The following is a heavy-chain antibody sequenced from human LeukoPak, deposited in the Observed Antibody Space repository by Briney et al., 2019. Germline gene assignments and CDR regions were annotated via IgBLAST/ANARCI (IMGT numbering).Heavy chain of an antibody. CDR3: ASQPIFGVVNYFDY. CDR1: GGSFSDYY. CDR2: ISHSGST. J-gene: IGHJ4*02. Sequence: PSETLSLTCAVYGGSFSDYYWSWIRQPPGKGLEWIGEISHSGSTNYNPSLKSRVTISVDTSKNQFSLKLSSVTAADTAVYYCASQPIFGVVNYFDYWGQGTLVTVSS. D-gene: IGHD3-3*01. V-gene: IGHV4-34*01.